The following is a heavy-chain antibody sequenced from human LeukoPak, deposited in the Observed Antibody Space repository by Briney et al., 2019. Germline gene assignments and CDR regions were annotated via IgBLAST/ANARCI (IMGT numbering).Heavy chain of an antibody. J-gene: IGHJ6*03. Sequence: GGSLRLSCAASGFTFSSYAMSWVRQAPGKGLEWVSAISGSCGSTYYADSVKGRFTISRDNSKNTLYLQMNSLRAEDTAVYYCAKDLPSPSIAAAAYYYYYYMDVWGKGTTVTVSS. CDR1: GFTFSSYA. CDR2: ISGSCGST. V-gene: IGHV3-23*01. D-gene: IGHD6-13*01. CDR3: AKDLPSPSIAAAAYYYYYYMDV.